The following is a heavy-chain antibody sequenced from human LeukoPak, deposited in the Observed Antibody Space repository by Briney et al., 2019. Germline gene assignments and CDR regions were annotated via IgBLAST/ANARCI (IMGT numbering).Heavy chain of an antibody. J-gene: IGHJ4*02. CDR3: ARHYSSSSGLRASDY. Sequence: KPGGSLRLSCAISGFTFSDYYISWIRQAPGKGLEWVSYISSSSSSYTKYADSVKGRFTISRDDAKNSLYLHMNSLRVEDTALYYCARHYSSSSGLRASDYGVQGTLVTVSS. V-gene: IGHV3-11*06. D-gene: IGHD6-6*01. CDR1: GFTFSDYY. CDR2: ISSSSSSYT.